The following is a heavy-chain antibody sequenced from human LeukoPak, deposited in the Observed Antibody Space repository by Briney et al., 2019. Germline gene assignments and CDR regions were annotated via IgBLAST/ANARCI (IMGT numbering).Heavy chain of an antibody. CDR3: ARAERRVSNAFDI. D-gene: IGHD1-1*01. Sequence: KPSETLSLTCTVSGGSISSSSYYWGWIRQPPGKGLEWIGSIYYSGSTYYNPSLKSRVTISVDTSKNQFSLKLSSVTAADTAVYYCARAERRVSNAFDIWGQGTMVTVSS. CDR2: IYYSGST. J-gene: IGHJ3*02. V-gene: IGHV4-39*01. CDR1: GGSISSSSYY.